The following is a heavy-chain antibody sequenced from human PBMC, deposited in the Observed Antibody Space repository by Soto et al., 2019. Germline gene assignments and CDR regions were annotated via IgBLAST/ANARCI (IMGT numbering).Heavy chain of an antibody. J-gene: IGHJ6*02. Sequence: PGGSLRLSCAASGFSFRSYWVNWVRQAPGKGLQWVANINQDGSEKYYVDSVMGRFTISRDNAKNSLYLQMNSLRAEDTAVYYCARGWSYDFWSVYIHYGFDVWGQGATVTV. CDR3: ARGWSYDFWSVYIHYGFDV. CDR2: INQDGSEK. CDR1: GFSFRSYW. V-gene: IGHV3-7*03. D-gene: IGHD3-3*01.